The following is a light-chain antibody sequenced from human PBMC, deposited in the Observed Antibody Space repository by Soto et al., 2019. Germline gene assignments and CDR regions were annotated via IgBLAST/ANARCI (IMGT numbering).Light chain of an antibody. CDR1: SSDFGGYNY. CDR2: EVS. V-gene: IGLV2-14*01. CDR3: SSYASSDTLYV. J-gene: IGLJ1*01. Sequence: QSVLTQPASVSGSPGQSITISCTGTSSDFGGYNYVSWYQQHPGKAPKLMIYEVSNRPSGVSNRFSGSKSGNTASLTISGLQADDEADYYCSSYASSDTLYVFGTGTKLTVL.